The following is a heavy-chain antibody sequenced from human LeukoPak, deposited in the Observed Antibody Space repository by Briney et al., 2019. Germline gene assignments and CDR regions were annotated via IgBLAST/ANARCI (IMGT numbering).Heavy chain of an antibody. CDR2: MNQDGSRI. CDR1: GFTMSNCW. D-gene: IGHD3-22*01. Sequence: GGSLRLSCSASGFTMSNCWMTWVRQAPGKGLGWVAKMNQDGSRIYYVDSVKGRFTISRDNAKNSLHLQMSGLRADDTAVYYCARDPPPDDTSGYLDYWGQGALVTVSS. CDR3: ARDPPPDDTSGYLDY. V-gene: IGHV3-7*04. J-gene: IGHJ4*02.